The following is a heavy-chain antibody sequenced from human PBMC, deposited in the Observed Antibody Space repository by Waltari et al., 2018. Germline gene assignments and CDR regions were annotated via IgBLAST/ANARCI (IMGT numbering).Heavy chain of an antibody. V-gene: IGHV1-69*01. Sequence: QVQLVQSGAEVKKPGSSVKVSCKASGGTFSSYAISWVRQAPGPGLEWMGGIIPIFGTANYAQKFQGRVTITADESTSTAYMELSSLRSEDTAVYYCARASPSVTIFGVVIIAFDIWGQGTMVTVSS. CDR3: ARASPSVTIFGVVIIAFDI. D-gene: IGHD3-3*01. J-gene: IGHJ3*02. CDR2: IIPIFGTA. CDR1: GGTFSSYA.